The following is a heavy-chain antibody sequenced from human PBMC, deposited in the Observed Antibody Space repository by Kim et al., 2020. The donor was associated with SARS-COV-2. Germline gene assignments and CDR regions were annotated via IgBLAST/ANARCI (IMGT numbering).Heavy chain of an antibody. Sequence: ASVKVSCKASGYTFTSYYMHWVRQAPGQGLEWMGIINPSGGSTSYAQKFQGRVTMTRDTSTSTVYMEQSSLRSEDTAVYYCARDLTLTQYCSGGSCDYYYGMDVRGKGTTVTGSS. V-gene: IGHV1-46*01. CDR3: ARDLTLTQYCSGGSCDYYYGMDV. D-gene: IGHD2-15*01. J-gene: IGHJ6*04. CDR2: INPSGGST. CDR1: GYTFTSYY.